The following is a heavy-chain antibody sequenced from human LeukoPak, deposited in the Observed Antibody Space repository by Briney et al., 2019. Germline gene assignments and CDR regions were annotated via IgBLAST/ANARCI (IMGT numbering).Heavy chain of an antibody. CDR1: GGSFSGYY. Sequence: PSETLSLTCAVYGGSFSGYYWSWIRQPPGKGLEWIGEINHSGSTNYNPSLKSRVTISVDTSKNQFSLKLSSVTAEDTAVYYCARASRDLEWLFWGQGTLVTVSS. D-gene: IGHD3-3*01. V-gene: IGHV4-34*01. CDR3: ARASRDLEWLF. CDR2: INHSGST. J-gene: IGHJ4*02.